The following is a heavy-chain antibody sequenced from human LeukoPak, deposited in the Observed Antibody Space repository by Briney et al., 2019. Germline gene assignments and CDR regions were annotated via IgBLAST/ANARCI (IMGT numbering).Heavy chain of an antibody. D-gene: IGHD6-13*01. J-gene: IGHJ5*02. CDR2: ISSRSTYM. Sequence: GGSLRLSCAASGFTFSSYTMNWVRQAPGMGLEWVSSISSRSTYMYYADSVKGRFTISRDSAKNSLYLQMNSLRVEDTAVYFCARSSIAAPGKVFWFDPWGQGTLVTVSS. V-gene: IGHV3-21*01. CDR3: ARSSIAAPGKVFWFDP. CDR1: GFTFSSYT.